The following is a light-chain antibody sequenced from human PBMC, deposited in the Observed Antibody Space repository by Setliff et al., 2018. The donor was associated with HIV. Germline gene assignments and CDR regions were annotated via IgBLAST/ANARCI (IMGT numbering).Light chain of an antibody. Sequence: QSALTQPASVSGSPGQSITISCTGTSSDVGSYNFVSWYQQHPGKAPKLMIYEVSKRPSGVSNRFSGSKSGNTASLTISGLQAEDEADYYCCSYAGSSTLVVGGGTKVTVL. CDR3: CSYAGSSTLV. J-gene: IGLJ2*01. CDR2: EVS. V-gene: IGLV2-23*02. CDR1: SSDVGSYNF.